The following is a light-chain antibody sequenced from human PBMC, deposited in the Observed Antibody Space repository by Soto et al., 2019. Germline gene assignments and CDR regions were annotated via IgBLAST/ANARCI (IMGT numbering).Light chain of an antibody. Sequence: DIQMTQSPSSLSASVGDRVTITCRASQGISTYLNWYQQKPGKAPKLLIYAASSLQTGVSSRFSGSGSGTEFTLTISSLQPDDFATYYCHQYNSYSPTFGQGTKVDIK. CDR3: HQYNSYSPT. J-gene: IGKJ1*01. CDR2: AAS. V-gene: IGKV1-16*01. CDR1: QGISTY.